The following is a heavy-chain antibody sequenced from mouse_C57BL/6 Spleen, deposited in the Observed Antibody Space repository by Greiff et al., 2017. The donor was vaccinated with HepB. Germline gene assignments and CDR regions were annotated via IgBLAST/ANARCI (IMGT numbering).Heavy chain of an antibody. CDR2: INPSSGYT. Sequence: VQLQQSGAELARPGASVKMSCKASGYTFTSYTMHWVKQRPGQGLEWIGYINPSSGYTKYNQKFKDKATLTADKSSSTAYMQLSILTSEDSAVYYCARSPYYGSSHYFDYWGQGTTLTVSS. J-gene: IGHJ2*01. D-gene: IGHD1-1*01. CDR3: ARSPYYGSSHYFDY. V-gene: IGHV1-4*01. CDR1: GYTFTSYT.